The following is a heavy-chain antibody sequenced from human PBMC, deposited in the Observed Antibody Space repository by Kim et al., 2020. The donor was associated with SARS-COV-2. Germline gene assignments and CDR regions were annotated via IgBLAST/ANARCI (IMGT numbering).Heavy chain of an antibody. CDR3: ARTVTDAFDI. D-gene: IGHD2-21*02. CDR2: ST. Sequence: STAYTPSLRSRVTISLNTSRKQFSLNLKSVTAADTAVYYCARTVTDAFDIWGQGTLVTVS. V-gene: IGHV4-59*01. J-gene: IGHJ3*02.